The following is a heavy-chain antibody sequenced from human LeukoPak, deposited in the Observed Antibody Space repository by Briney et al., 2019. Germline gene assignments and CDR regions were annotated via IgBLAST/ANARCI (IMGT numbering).Heavy chain of an antibody. CDR3: ARDMAPDSSGYYYGWFDP. Sequence: SETLSLTCIVSGGSTSGGNYYWSWIRQPPGKGLEWIGYIYYSGSTYYNPSLKSRVTISVDTSKNQFSLKLSSVTAADTAVYYCARDMAPDSSGYYYGWFDPWGQGTLVTVSS. J-gene: IGHJ5*02. CDR1: GGSTSGGNYY. D-gene: IGHD3-22*01. CDR2: IYYSGST. V-gene: IGHV4-30-4*01.